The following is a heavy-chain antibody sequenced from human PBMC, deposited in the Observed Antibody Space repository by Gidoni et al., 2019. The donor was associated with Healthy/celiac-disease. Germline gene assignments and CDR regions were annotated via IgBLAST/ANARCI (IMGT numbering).Heavy chain of an antibody. V-gene: IGHV3-21*01. CDR1: GFTFRSYS. CDR3: ARDYGKITMVQGVIITSYYFDY. CDR2: ISSSSSYI. J-gene: IGHJ4*02. Sequence: EVQLVESGGGLVKPGGSLRLSCAASGFTFRSYSMNWVRQAPGKGLEWVSSISSSSSYIYYADSVKGRFTISRDNAKNSLYLQMNSLRAEDTAVYYCARDYGKITMVQGVIITSYYFDYWGQGTLVTVSS. D-gene: IGHD3-10*01.